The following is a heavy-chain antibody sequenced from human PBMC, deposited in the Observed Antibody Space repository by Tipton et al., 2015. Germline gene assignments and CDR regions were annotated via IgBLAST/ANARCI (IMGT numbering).Heavy chain of an antibody. CDR3: GRGRGLFGVPKRDYGMDV. Sequence: SLRLSCAASGFTFDDYAMHWVRQAPGKGLEWVSGISWISGSIGYADSVKGRFTISRDNAKNSLYLQMNSLRAEDTALYYCGRGRGLFGVPKRDYGMDVWGQGTTVTVSS. CDR1: GFTFDDYA. V-gene: IGHV3-9*01. CDR2: ISWISGSI. D-gene: IGHD3-3*01. J-gene: IGHJ6*02.